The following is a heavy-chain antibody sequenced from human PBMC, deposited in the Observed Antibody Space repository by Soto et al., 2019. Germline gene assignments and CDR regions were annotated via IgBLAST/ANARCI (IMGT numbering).Heavy chain of an antibody. CDR1: GYTFTIYG. Sequence: QVQLVQSGAEVKKPGASVKVSCKSSGYTFTIYGLSWVRQAPGQGLEWIGRISAYNYNTNYAQKLQGRVTMTTDTSTSPAYMKLRSLRSDDTAVYYCARVVGALGHGFDPWGQGTLVTVSS. CDR2: ISAYNYNT. D-gene: IGHD1-26*01. V-gene: IGHV1-18*01. J-gene: IGHJ5*02. CDR3: ARVVGALGHGFDP.